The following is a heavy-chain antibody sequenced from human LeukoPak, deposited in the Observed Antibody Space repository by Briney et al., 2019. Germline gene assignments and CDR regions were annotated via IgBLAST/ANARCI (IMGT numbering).Heavy chain of an antibody. CDR3: ASLHPYYDILTGYPRGYFDY. J-gene: IGHJ4*02. CDR1: GFTFSSYA. Sequence: GGSLRLSCAASGFTFSSYAMSWVRQAPGKGLEWVSAISGSGGSTYYADSVKGRFTISRDNSKNTLYLQMDSLRAEDTAVYYCASLHPYYDILTGYPRGYFDYWGQGTLVTVSS. V-gene: IGHV3-23*01. CDR2: ISGSGGST. D-gene: IGHD3-9*01.